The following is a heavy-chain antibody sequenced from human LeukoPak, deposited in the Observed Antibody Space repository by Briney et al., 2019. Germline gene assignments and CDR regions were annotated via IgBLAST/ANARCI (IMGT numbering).Heavy chain of an antibody. J-gene: IGHJ6*03. CDR1: GYTFTSYA. Sequence: ASVKVSCKASGYTFTSYAMNWVRQAPGQGLEWMGWINTNTGNPTYAQGFTGRFVFSLDTSVSTAYLQISSLKAEDTAVYYCARLLWFGELFGPYYYMDVWGKGTTVTVSS. CDR3: ARLLWFGELFGPYYYMDV. V-gene: IGHV7-4-1*02. CDR2: INTNTGNP. D-gene: IGHD3-10*01.